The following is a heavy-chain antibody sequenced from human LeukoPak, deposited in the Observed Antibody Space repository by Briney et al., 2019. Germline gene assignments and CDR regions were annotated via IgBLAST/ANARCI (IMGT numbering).Heavy chain of an antibody. CDR2: IYYSGST. V-gene: IGHV4-39*01. CDR1: GGSISSSSYY. CDR3: ARLLDAFDI. Sequence: PGGSLRLSCTVSGGSISSSSYYWGWIRQPPGKGLEWIGSIYYSGSTYYNPSLKSRVTISVDTSKNQFSLKLSSVTAADTAVYYCARLLDAFDIWGQGTMVTVSS. D-gene: IGHD1-26*01. J-gene: IGHJ3*02.